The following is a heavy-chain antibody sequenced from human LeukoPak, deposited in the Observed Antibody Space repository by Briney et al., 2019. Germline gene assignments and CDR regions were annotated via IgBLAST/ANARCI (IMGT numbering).Heavy chain of an antibody. J-gene: IGHJ6*03. D-gene: IGHD4-23*01. V-gene: IGHV1-69*05. Sequence: SVKVSCKASGGTFSSYAISWVRQAPGQGLEWMGRIIPIFGPANYPQNFQGRVTISTDKSTTTVYMELSSLRFDDTAVYYCARDDRLWGGNPNMDVRGKGTTVTVS. CDR2: IIPIFGPA. CDR1: GGTFSSYA. CDR3: ARDDRLWGGNPNMDV.